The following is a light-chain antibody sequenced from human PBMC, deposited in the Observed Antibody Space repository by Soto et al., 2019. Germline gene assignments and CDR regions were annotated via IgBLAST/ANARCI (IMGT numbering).Light chain of an antibody. V-gene: IGLV2-14*01. CDR1: SSDVGAYNY. CDR3: SSLTTSFTYV. J-gene: IGLJ1*01. Sequence: QSALTQPASVSGSPGQSVAISCTGTSSDVGAYNYVSWYQQHPGKAPKLLLSEVSNRPSGVSDRFCGSKSGNTASLTISGLQAEDEADYYCSSLTTSFTYVFGTGTKVTVL. CDR2: EVS.